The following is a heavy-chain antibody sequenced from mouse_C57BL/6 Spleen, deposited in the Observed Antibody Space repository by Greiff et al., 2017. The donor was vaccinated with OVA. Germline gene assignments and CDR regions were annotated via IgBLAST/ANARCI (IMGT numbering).Heavy chain of an antibody. CDR1: GYAFTNYL. V-gene: IGHV1-54*01. Sequence: VQLQQSGAELVRPGTSVKVSCKASGYAFTNYLIEWVKQRPGQGLEWIGVINPGSGGTNYNEKFKGTATLTADKSSSTAYMQLSSLTSEDSAVYVCARSDYYGDFDYWGQGTTLTVSS. CDR2: INPGSGGT. J-gene: IGHJ2*01. CDR3: ARSDYYGDFDY. D-gene: IGHD1-1*01.